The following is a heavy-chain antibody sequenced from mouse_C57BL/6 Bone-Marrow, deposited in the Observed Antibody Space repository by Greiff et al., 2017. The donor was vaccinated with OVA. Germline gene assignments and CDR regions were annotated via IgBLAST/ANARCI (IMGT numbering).Heavy chain of an antibody. CDR2: IVPNSGGT. CDR3: ASFSSSHFDY. CDR1: GYTFTSYW. V-gene: IGHV1-72*01. Sequence: QVQLQQPGAELVKPGASVKLSCKASGYTFTSYWMHWVKQRPGRGLEWIGRIVPNSGGTKYNEKFKSKATLTVDKPSSTAYMQLSSLTSEDSAVYYCASFSSSHFDYWGQGTTLTVSS. J-gene: IGHJ2*01. D-gene: IGHD1-1*01.